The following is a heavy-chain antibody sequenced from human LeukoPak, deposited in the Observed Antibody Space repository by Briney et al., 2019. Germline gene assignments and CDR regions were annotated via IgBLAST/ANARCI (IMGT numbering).Heavy chain of an antibody. CDR1: GGTFSSYA. Sequence: SVKVSCKASGGTFSSYAISWVRQAPGQGLEWMGGIIPIFGTANYAQKFQGRVTMTTDTSTSTAYMELRSLRSDDTAVYYCARDWTTVTTFSGYWGQGTLVTVSS. V-gene: IGHV1-69*05. CDR2: IIPIFGTA. D-gene: IGHD4-17*01. J-gene: IGHJ4*02. CDR3: ARDWTTVTTFSGY.